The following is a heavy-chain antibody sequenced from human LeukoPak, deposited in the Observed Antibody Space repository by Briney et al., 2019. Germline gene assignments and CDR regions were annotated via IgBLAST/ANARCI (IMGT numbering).Heavy chain of an antibody. CDR1: GFTFSSYA. CDR3: ARDPSGSYCDY. CDR2: ISYDGSNK. V-gene: IGHV3-30-3*01. D-gene: IGHD1-26*01. Sequence: GGSQRLSCAASGFTFSSYAMHWGRQAPGKGLEWVAVISYDGSNKYYADSVKGRFTISRDNSKNTLYLQMNSLRAEDTAVYYCARDPSGSYCDYWGQGTLVTVSS. J-gene: IGHJ4*02.